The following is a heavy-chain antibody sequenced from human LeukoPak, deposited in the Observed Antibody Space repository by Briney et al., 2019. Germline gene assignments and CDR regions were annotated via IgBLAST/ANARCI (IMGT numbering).Heavy chain of an antibody. CDR1: GFTFSSYW. CDR2: IKQDGSEA. Sequence: GGSLRLSCAASGFTFSSYWMTWVRQAPGKGLEWVANIKQDGSEAYYVDSVKGRFTVSRDNAKNSLYLQLNSLGAEDTALYYCATYGSGSGTFFDSWGQGTLVTVSS. CDR3: ATYGSGSGTFFDS. V-gene: IGHV3-7*01. J-gene: IGHJ4*01. D-gene: IGHD3-10*01.